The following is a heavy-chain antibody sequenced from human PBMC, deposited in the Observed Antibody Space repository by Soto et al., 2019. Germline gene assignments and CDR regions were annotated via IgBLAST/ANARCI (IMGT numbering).Heavy chain of an antibody. CDR1: GYSFTSYW. CDR3: ARPVRYIYRSGNYYYVMDV. Sequence: GESLKISCKGSGYSFTSYWISGVRQMPVKGLKWMGRIDPSDSYTNYSPSFQGHVTISADKSISTAYLQWSSLKASDTAMYYCARPVRYIYRSGNYYYVMDVWPQATTVTVSS. CDR2: IDPSDSYT. J-gene: IGHJ6*01. V-gene: IGHV5-10-1*01. D-gene: IGHD5-18*01.